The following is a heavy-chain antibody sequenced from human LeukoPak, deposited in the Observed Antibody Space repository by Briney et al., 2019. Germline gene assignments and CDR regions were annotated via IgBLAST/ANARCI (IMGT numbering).Heavy chain of an antibody. CDR3: ARLAPSWNYRAFDI. J-gene: IGHJ3*02. V-gene: IGHV5-51*01. CDR2: IYPGDCDT. D-gene: IGHD1-7*01. Sequence: GAALQISYRGAGCGFTSYWIGWGRRKPGKGGEWRGRIYPGDCDTRYSPSFQGRVTISGDKSINTCYLQWRNVKAADTAMYYCARLAPSWNYRAFDIWGQGTMVTVSS. CDR1: GCGFTSYW.